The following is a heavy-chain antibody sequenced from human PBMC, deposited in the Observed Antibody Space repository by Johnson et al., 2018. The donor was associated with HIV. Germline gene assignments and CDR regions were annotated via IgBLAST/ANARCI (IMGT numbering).Heavy chain of an antibody. CDR3: ARRDAALVTAAFDI. J-gene: IGHJ3*02. D-gene: IGHD5-18*01. CDR1: GFTVSSNY. CDR2: IYNDDST. Sequence: VQLVESGGDLVHPGGSLRLSCAASGFTVSSNYMSWVRQAPGKGLEWVSVIYNDDSTYYADSVKGRFTISRDISKNTLSLQMNSLRAEDTAVYYCARRDAALVTAAFDIWGQGTMVTVSS. V-gene: IGHV3-66*04.